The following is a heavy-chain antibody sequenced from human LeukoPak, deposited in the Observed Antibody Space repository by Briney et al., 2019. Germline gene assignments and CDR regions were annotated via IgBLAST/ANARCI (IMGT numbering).Heavy chain of an antibody. CDR3: ARGTTPRFYRYLDREAFDI. CDR1: GYSFTSYW. Sequence: GESLKISCKGSGYSFTSYWIGWVRQVPGKGLEWMGIIYPGDSDPRYSPSFQGQVTISADESITTAYLQWSSLKASDTAMYYCARGTTPRFYRYLDREAFDIWGQGTMVTVSS. V-gene: IGHV5-51*01. CDR2: IYPGDSDP. D-gene: IGHD1-1*01. J-gene: IGHJ3*02.